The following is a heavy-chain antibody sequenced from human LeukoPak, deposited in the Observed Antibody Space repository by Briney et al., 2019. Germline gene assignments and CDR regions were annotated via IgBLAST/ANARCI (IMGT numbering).Heavy chain of an antibody. CDR1: EFTFSTYA. J-gene: IGHJ4*02. CDR2: ITGSGGCT. V-gene: IGHV3-23*01. CDR3: AKNHDSGWYQDY. Sequence: GGSLRLSCAASEFTFSTYAMSWVRQAPGKGVEWVSTITGSGGCTYYADSVKARFTIPRHNYKNTMYLQRNSLKAGHPALYYCAKNHDSGWYQDYWGQGTLVTVSS. D-gene: IGHD6-19*01.